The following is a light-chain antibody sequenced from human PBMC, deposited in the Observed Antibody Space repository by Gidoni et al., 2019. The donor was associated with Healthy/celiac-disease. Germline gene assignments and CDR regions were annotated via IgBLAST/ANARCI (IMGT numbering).Light chain of an antibody. J-gene: IGKJ4*01. CDR1: QSLLHSNGYNY. Sequence: DIVMTQSPLSLPITPGEPASISCRSSQSLLHSNGYNYLDWYLQKPGQSPQLLIYLGSNRASGVPDRFSGSGSGTDFTLKISRVEAEDVGVYYCMQALQTPNVGGGTKVEIK. V-gene: IGKV2-28*01. CDR3: MQALQTPN. CDR2: LGS.